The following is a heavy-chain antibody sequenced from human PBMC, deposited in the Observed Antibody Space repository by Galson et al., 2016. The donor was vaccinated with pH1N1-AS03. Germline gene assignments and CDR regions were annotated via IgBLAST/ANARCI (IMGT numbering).Heavy chain of an antibody. J-gene: IGHJ4*02. CDR1: GFIFSNIG. D-gene: IGHD2-15*01. CDR2: IDSSGSHI. CDR3: VTDGTFGSTIEH. Sequence: SLRLSCAASGFIFSNIGMNWVRQVPGKGPEWVSSIDSSGSHIYYAHSLKGRFTISRDNTKNSLFLHMNSLRAEDTAVYYCVTDGTFGSTIEHWGQGTRVTVSS. V-gene: IGHV3-21*01.